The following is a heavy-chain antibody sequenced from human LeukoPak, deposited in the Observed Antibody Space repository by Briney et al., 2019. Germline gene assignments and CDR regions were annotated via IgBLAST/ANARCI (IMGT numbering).Heavy chain of an antibody. J-gene: IGHJ3*02. CDR1: GFTFSSYG. D-gene: IGHD3-22*01. V-gene: IGHV3-30*18. CDR3: AKDPPYYYDSSGYGGGAFDI. CDR2: ISYDGSNK. Sequence: GGSLRLSCAASGFTFSSYGMHWVRQAPGKGLEWVAVISYDGSNKYYADSVKGRFTISRDNSKNTLYLQMNSLRAEDTAMYYCAKDPPYYYDSSGYGGGAFDIWGQGTMVTVSS.